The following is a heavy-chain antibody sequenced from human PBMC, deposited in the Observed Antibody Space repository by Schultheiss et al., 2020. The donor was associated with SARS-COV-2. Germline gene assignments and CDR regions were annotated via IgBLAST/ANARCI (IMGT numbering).Heavy chain of an antibody. J-gene: IGHJ4*02. V-gene: IGHV4-59*04. CDR2: VYYTGHS. D-gene: IGHD1-26*01. Sequence: SETLSLTCTVSGVSVSTYCWNWIRRPPGKGLEWIGNVYYTGHSYSNPPLESRVTMSVDTSKNQISLRLYSVTAADTAVYYCARAGFKEVGAAFDYWGQGTLVTVSS. CDR1: GVSVSTYC. CDR3: ARAGFKEVGAAFDY.